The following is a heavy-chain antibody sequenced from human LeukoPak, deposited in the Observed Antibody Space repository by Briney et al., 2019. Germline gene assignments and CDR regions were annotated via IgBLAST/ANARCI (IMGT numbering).Heavy chain of an antibody. Sequence: PSETLSLTCTVSGVSIANTFYYWNWLRQPAGKGLEWIGRIYTTGSTDYNPSLKSRVTISLDTARNQFSLKLSSVTAPDTAVYYCARRQDGHDYWGQGTLVTVSS. V-gene: IGHV4-61*02. J-gene: IGHJ4*02. CDR3: ARRQDGHDY. CDR2: IYTTGST. CDR1: GVSIANTFYY.